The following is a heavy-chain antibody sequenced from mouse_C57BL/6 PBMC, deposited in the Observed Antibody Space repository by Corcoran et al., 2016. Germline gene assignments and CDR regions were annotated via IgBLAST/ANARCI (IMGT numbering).Heavy chain of an antibody. D-gene: IGHD1-1*01. V-gene: IGHV1-26*01. J-gene: IGHJ1*03. CDR3: ARFYGSSYVRVVDV. Sequence: EVQLQQSGPELVKPGASVKISCKASGYTFTDYYMNWVKQSHGKSLEWIGDINPNNGGTSYNQKFKGKATLTVDKSSSTAYMELRSLTSEDSAVYYCARFYGSSYVRVVDVWGTGTTVTVSS. CDR1: GYTFTDYY. CDR2: INPNNGGT.